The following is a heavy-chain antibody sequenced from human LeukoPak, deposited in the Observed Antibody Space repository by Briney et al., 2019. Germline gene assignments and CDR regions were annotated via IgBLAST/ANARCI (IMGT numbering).Heavy chain of an antibody. Sequence: SISSSSSYIYYADSVKGRFTISRDNAKNSLYLQMNSLRAEDTAVYYCARDNLPGREIDYWGQGTLVTVSS. D-gene: IGHD3-10*01. J-gene: IGHJ4*02. CDR2: ISSSSSYI. CDR3: ARDNLPGREIDY. V-gene: IGHV3-21*01.